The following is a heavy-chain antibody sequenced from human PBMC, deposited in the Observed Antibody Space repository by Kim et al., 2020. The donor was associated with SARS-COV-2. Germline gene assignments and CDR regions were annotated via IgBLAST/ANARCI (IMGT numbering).Heavy chain of an antibody. CDR1: GFTFDDYA. CDR3: AKDIKSVTFGGVA. CDR2: ISWNSGSI. V-gene: IGHV3-9*01. J-gene: IGHJ4*02. Sequence: GGSLRLSCAASGFTFDDYAMHWVRQAPGKGQEWVSGISWNSGSIGYADSVKGRFTISRDNAKNSLYLQMNSLRAEDTALYYCAKDIKSVTFGGVAWGQGTLVTVSS. D-gene: IGHD3-16*01.